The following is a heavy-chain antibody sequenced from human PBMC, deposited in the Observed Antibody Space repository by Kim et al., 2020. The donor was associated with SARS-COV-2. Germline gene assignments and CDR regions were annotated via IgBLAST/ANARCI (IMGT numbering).Heavy chain of an antibody. J-gene: IGHJ3*02. CDR2: ITTSGNYI. Sequence: GGSLRLSCAASGFTFSRYSMNWVRQAPGKGLEWVSSITTSGNYIDYADSVQGRFTIPRDNAKNSLFLQMNSLRAEDTAVYYCARDKRIQDQLLSSTEQLAGGPFDIWGQGTMVTVSS. D-gene: IGHD6-19*01. V-gene: IGHV3-21*01. CDR1: GFTFSRYS. CDR3: ARDKRIQDQLLSSTEQLAGGPFDI.